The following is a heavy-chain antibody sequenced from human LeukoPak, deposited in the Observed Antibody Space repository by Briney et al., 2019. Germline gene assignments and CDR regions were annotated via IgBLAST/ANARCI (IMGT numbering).Heavy chain of an antibody. J-gene: IGHJ4*02. V-gene: IGHV1-18*04. CDR3: ARVTSYKPHDY. Sequence: APVKVSCKASGYTFTSYGISWVRQAPGQGLEWMGWIGAYNGNTNYAQKLQGRVTMTTDTSTSTAYMELRSLRSDDTAVYYCARVTSYKPHDYWGQGTLVTVSS. CDR2: IGAYNGNT. CDR1: GYTFTSYG. D-gene: IGHD1-14*01.